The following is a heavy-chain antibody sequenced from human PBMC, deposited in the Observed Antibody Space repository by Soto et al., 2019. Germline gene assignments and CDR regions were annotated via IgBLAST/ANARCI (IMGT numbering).Heavy chain of an antibody. CDR1: GYTFTSYA. CDR3: ARGSGWYLPFDY. CDR2: INAGNGNT. D-gene: IGHD6-13*01. V-gene: IGHV1-3*01. J-gene: IGHJ4*02. Sequence: ASVKVSCKASGYTFTSYAMHWLRQAPGQRLEWMGWINAGNGNTKYSQKFQGRVTITRDASASTAYMELSSLRSEDTAVYYCARGSGWYLPFDYWGQGTLVTVSS.